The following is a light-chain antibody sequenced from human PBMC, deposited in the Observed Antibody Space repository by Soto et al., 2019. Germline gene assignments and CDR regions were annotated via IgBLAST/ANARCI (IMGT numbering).Light chain of an antibody. CDR1: SSDVASYDR. Sequence: QSALTQPASVSGSPGQSITISCTGTSSDVASYDRVSWYQQPPGTAPKLMIYEVTNRPSGVPDRFSGAKSGNTASLTISGLQAEDEADSCCCSYTTTSTYVFGTWTQLTVL. CDR3: CSYTTTSTYV. CDR2: EVT. V-gene: IGLV2-18*02. J-gene: IGLJ1*01.